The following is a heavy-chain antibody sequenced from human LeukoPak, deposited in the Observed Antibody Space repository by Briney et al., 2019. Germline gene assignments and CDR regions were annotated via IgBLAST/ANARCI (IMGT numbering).Heavy chain of an antibody. CDR3: ARPHQRVGIEDY. CDR2: ISSSSSTI. J-gene: IGHJ4*02. CDR1: GFTFNSFG. Sequence: PGGSLRLSCAASGFTFNSFGMSWVRQAPGKGLEWLSYISSSSSTIYYADSVRGRFTISRDNAKNSLYLQINSLRADDTAVYYCARPHQRVGIEDYWGQGTLVTVSS. D-gene: IGHD1-26*01. V-gene: IGHV3-48*04.